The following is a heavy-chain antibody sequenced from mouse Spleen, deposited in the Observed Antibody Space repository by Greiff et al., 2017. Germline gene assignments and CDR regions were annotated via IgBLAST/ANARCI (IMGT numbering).Heavy chain of an antibody. CDR3: ARGGYDGSSFDY. J-gene: IGHJ2*01. V-gene: IGHV14-3*01. D-gene: IGHD1-3*01. CDR2: IDPANGNT. CDR1: GFNIKDYY. Sequence: EVQLVESGPELVKPGASVKLSCTASGFNIKDYYMHWVKQRPEQGLEWIGRIDPANGNTKYAPKFQGKATITADTSSNTAYLQLSSLTSEDTAIYYCARGGYDGSSFDYWGQGTTLTVSS.